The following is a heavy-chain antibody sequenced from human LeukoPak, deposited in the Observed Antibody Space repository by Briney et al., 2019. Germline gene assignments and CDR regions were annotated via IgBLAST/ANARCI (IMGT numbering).Heavy chain of an antibody. V-gene: IGHV3-48*01. Sequence: GGSLRLSCAASGFTFSSYSMNWVRQAPGKGLEWVSYISSSSTIYYADSVKGRFTISRDNAKNSLYVQMNSLRAEDTAVYYCARARANYVVDYWGQGTLVTVSS. CDR1: GFTFSSYS. CDR2: ISSSSTI. D-gene: IGHD4/OR15-4a*01. CDR3: ARARANYVVDY. J-gene: IGHJ4*02.